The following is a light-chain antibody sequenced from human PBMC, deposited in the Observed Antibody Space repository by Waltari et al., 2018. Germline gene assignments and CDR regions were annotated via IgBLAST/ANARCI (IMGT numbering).Light chain of an antibody. CDR1: QSVSRS. V-gene: IGKV3-20*01. J-gene: IGKJ1*01. CDR2: GTS. Sequence: SCRASQSVSRSLAWYQQKPGQAPRLLIYGTSNRATGIQDRFSGSGSGTDFSLTISRLEPEDFAVYYCQHYVSLPATFGQGTKVEIK. CDR3: QHYVSLPAT.